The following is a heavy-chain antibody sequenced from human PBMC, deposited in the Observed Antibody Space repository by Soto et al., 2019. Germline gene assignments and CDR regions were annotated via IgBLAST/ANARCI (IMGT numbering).Heavy chain of an antibody. CDR2: IYYSGST. CDR1: GGSISSSSYY. Sequence: QLQLQESGPGLVKPSETLSLTCTVSGGSISSSSYYWGWIRQPPGKGLEWIGSIYYSGSTYYNPSLKSRVTISVDTSKNHFSLKLSSVTAADTAVYYCARDYLSGYLTTTYWFDPWGQGTLVTVSS. CDR3: ARDYLSGYLTTTYWFDP. V-gene: IGHV4-39*02. D-gene: IGHD3-9*01. J-gene: IGHJ5*02.